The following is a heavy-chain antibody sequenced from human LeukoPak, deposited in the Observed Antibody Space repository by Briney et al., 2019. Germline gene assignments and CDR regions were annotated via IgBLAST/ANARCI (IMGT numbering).Heavy chain of an antibody. V-gene: IGHV4-4*07. CDR3: ARDSSSWYGYFQH. D-gene: IGHD6-13*01. Sequence: SETLSLTCTVSGGSISSYYWSWIRQPAGKGLEWIGRIYTSGSTNYNPSLKSRVIMSVDTSKNQFSLQLNSVTPEDTAVYYCARDSSSWYGYFQHWGQGTLVTVSS. CDR1: GGSISSYY. J-gene: IGHJ1*01. CDR2: IYTSGST.